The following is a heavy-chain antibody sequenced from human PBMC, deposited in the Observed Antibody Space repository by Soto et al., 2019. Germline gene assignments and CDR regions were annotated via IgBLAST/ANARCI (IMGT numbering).Heavy chain of an antibody. Sequence: SGPTLVNPTETLTLTCSVSGFSLTNGRRGVSWIRQPPGKALEWLAHFFSDAERSYSTSMQSRLNMYKDSSGSQVVLTMTNMAPADTATYFCARMDGDYNYYGLDVWGHGIAVTVSS. CDR3: ARMDGDYNYYGLDV. CDR2: FFSDAER. D-gene: IGHD4-17*01. J-gene: IGHJ6*02. CDR1: GFSLTNGRRG. V-gene: IGHV2-26*01.